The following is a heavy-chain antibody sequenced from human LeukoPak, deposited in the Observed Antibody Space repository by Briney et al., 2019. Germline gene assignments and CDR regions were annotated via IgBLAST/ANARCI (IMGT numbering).Heavy chain of an antibody. CDR3: ARDAIYGGKTFDY. D-gene: IGHD4-23*01. V-gene: IGHV3-21*01. CDR1: GFTFSSYS. CDR2: ISSSSSYI. Sequence: GGSLRLSCAASGFTFSSYSMNWVRQAPGKGLEWVSSISSSSSYIYYADSVKGRFTISRDNAKNSLCLQMNSLRAEDTAVYYCARDAIYGGKTFDYWGQGTLVTVSS. J-gene: IGHJ4*02.